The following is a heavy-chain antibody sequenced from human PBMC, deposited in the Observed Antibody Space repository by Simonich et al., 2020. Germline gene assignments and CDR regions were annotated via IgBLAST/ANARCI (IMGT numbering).Heavy chain of an antibody. Sequence: QVQLVQAGAEVKKPGASVKVSCKTSGYTFPSYGISWVRQAPGPGLEWMGWISADNGNTNHSQTLQGRVTMTTDTSTSTAYMELRSLRSDDTAVYYCARASRGTWWYYYSDYWGQGTLVTVSS. CDR2: ISADNGNT. CDR1: GYTFPSYG. D-gene: IGHD2-15*01. V-gene: IGHV1-18*01. J-gene: IGHJ4*02. CDR3: ARASRGTWWYYYSDY.